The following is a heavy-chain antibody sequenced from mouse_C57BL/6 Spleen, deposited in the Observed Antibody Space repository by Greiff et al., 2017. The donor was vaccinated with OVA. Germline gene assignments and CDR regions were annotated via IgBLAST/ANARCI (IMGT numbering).Heavy chain of an antibody. J-gene: IGHJ2*01. V-gene: IGHV1-80*01. CDR3: ARGGYYEGKTFDY. Sequence: VQLQQSGAELVKPGASVKISCKASGYAFSSYWMNWVKQRPGKGLEWIGQIYPGDGDTNYNGKFKGKATLTADKSSSTAYMQLSSLTSEDSAVYFCARGGYYEGKTFDYWGQGTTLTVSS. CDR2: IYPGDGDT. CDR1: GYAFSSYW. D-gene: IGHD2-3*01.